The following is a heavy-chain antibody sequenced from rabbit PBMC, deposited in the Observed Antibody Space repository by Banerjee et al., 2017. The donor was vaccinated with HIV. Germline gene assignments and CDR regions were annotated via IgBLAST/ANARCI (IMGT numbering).Heavy chain of an antibody. V-gene: IGHV1S45*01. CDR3: ARDRDTGSVYYFDL. D-gene: IGHD8-1*01. Sequence: QEQLEESGGDLVKPEGSLTLTCTASGFSFSSTYWICWVRQAPGKGLEWIACIYGGSSGSTDYASWAKGRLTISKTSWTTVTLQMTSLTAADTATYFCARDRDTGSVYYFDLWGPGTLVTVS. CDR2: IYGGSSGST. CDR1: GFSFSSTYW. J-gene: IGHJ6*01.